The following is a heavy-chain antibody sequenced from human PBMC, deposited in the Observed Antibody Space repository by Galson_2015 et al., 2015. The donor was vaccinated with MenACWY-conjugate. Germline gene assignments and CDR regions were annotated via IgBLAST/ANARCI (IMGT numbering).Heavy chain of an antibody. V-gene: IGHV3-15*01. CDR2: IKSKTDGGTT. CDR1: GFTFSNAW. CDR3: TTDPITMIVVRGDY. Sequence: SLRLSCAASGFTFSNAWMSWVRQAPGKGLEWVGRIKSKTDGGTTDYAAPVKGRFTISRDDSKNTLYLQMNSLKTKDTAVYYCTTDPITMIVVRGDYGAQGPLAPLSS. J-gene: IGHJ4*02. D-gene: IGHD3-22*01.